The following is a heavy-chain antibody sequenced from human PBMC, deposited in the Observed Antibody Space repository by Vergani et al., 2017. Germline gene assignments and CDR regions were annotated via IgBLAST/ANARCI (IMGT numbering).Heavy chain of an antibody. CDR3: ARDDCSSTSCPHYMDV. CDR2: IYSGGST. V-gene: IGHV3-53*01. D-gene: IGHD2-2*01. Sequence: EVQLLESGGGLVQPGGSLRLSCAASGFTVSSNYMSWVRQAPGKGLEWVSVIYSGGSTYYADSVKGRFTISRDNSKNTLYLQMNSLRAEDTAVYYCARDDCSSTSCPHYMDVWGKGTTVTVSS. J-gene: IGHJ6*03. CDR1: GFTVSSNY.